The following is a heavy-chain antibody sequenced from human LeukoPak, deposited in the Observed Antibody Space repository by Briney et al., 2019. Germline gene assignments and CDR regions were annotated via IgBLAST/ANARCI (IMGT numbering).Heavy chain of an antibody. D-gene: IGHD1-7*01. CDR2: IKGNAYCGTT. CDR3: WELLRDY. J-gene: IGHJ4*02. V-gene: IGHV3-15*01. CDR1: GFTFPNAW. Sequence: GGSLRLSCAPSGFTFPNAWMSWVRQAPGKGVEWVGRIKGNAYCGTTDSRSPVKGKFTISRYYSKNTLYLQMNSLKTHHPAVYYCWELLRDYWGQGTLVTVSS.